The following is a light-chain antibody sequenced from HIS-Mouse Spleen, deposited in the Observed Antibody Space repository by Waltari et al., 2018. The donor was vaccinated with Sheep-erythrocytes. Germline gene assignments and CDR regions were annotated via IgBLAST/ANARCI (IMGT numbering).Light chain of an antibody. Sequence: EIVLTQSPATLSLSPGERATLSCSASQSVSSYLAWYQQKPGQAPRLLIYDASNRATGIPARFSGSGSGTDFTLTISSPEPEDFAVYYCQQRSNWYTFGQGTKLEIK. J-gene: IGKJ2*01. CDR3: QQRSNWYT. CDR2: DAS. V-gene: IGKV3-11*01. CDR1: QSVSSY.